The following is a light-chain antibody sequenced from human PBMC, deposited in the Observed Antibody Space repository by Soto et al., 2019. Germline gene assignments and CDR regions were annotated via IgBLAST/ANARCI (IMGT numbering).Light chain of an antibody. J-gene: IGLJ3*02. CDR1: SSDVGGYNY. Sequence: QSVLTQPAAVSGSPGQSITISCTGTSSDVGGYNYVSWYQQHPGKAPKLMIYEASNRPSGVSNRFSGSKTGNTASLTISGLQAEDEADYYCSSYTSSSTRVFGGGTQLTVL. CDR2: EAS. CDR3: SSYTSSSTRV. V-gene: IGLV2-14*01.